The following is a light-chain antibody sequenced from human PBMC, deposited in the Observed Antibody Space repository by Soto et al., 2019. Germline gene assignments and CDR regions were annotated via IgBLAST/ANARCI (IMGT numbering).Light chain of an antibody. CDR2: TAS. V-gene: IGKV1-5*03. Sequence: DIQMTQSPSTLSASVGDRVTITCRASQSISSWLAWYQQKPGKAPKLLIYTASNLESGVPSRFSGSGSGTEFTLTISSLQPDDFANYYCQQYNSYSGTFGQGTKVEIK. J-gene: IGKJ1*01. CDR3: QQYNSYSGT. CDR1: QSISSW.